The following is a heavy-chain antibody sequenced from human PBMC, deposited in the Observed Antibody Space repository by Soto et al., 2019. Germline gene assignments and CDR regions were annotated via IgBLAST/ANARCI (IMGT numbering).Heavy chain of an antibody. J-gene: IGHJ5*02. D-gene: IGHD6-13*01. Sequence: HPGGSLRLSCAASGFTFSSYDMHWVRQAPGKGLEWVAVIWYDGNNKYYADSVKGRFTISRDNSKNTLYLQMNSLRAEDTAVYYCARSGSSSSPVWFDPWGQGTLVTVSS. CDR1: GFTFSSYD. V-gene: IGHV3-33*01. CDR3: ARSGSSSSPVWFDP. CDR2: IWYDGNNK.